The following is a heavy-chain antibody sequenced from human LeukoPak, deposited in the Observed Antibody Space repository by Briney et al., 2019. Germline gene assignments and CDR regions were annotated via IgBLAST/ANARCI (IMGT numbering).Heavy chain of an antibody. Sequence: PSETLSLTCTVSGGLINSYYWHWIRQSPGKGLEWIASIHNSDSNYNPSLRSRAIVSVDTSKNQLSLIVSSVTTADTAVYYCARGFYYSGKYDWLDPWGQGTRVTVSS. CDR2: IHNSDS. CDR1: GGLINSYY. CDR3: ARGFYYSGKYDWLDP. J-gene: IGHJ5*02. D-gene: IGHD1-26*01. V-gene: IGHV4-4*08.